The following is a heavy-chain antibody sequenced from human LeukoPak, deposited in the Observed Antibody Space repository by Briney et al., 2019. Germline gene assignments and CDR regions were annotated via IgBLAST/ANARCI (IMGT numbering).Heavy chain of an antibody. J-gene: IGHJ5*02. Sequence: GGSLRLSCAASGFTFSSYAMSWVRQAPGKGLEWVSAISGSGGSTYYTDSVKGRFTISRDNSKNTLYLQMNSLRAEDTAVYYCARPYFPSGWFDPWGQGTLVIVSS. D-gene: IGHD3-9*01. V-gene: IGHV3-23*01. CDR3: ARPYFPSGWFDP. CDR1: GFTFSSYA. CDR2: ISGSGGST.